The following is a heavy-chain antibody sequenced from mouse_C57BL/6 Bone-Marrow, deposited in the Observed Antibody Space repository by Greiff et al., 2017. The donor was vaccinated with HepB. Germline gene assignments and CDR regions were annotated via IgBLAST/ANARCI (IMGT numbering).Heavy chain of an antibody. J-gene: IGHJ3*01. CDR3: ARPPPYGYYPY. V-gene: IGHV5-17*01. Sequence: EVQGVESGGGLVKPGGSLKLSCAASGFTFSDYGMHWVRQAPEKGLEWVAYISSGSSTIYYADTVKGRFTISIDNAKNTLYLQMTSLRSEDTAMYYCARPPPYGYYPYWGQGTLVTVSA. CDR1: GFTFSDYG. D-gene: IGHD2-12*01. CDR2: ISSGSSTI.